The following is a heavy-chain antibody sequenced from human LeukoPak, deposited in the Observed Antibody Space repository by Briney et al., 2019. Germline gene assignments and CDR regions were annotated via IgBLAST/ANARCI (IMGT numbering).Heavy chain of an antibody. Sequence: GRSLRLSCAASGFTFDDYAMHWVRQAPGKGLEWVSGISWNSGSIGYADSVKGRFTISRDNAKNSLYLQMNSLRAEDTAVYYCARVRGSRNFYFGAFDMWGQGTVVTVSS. CDR2: ISWNSGSI. J-gene: IGHJ3*02. CDR3: ARVRGSRNFYFGAFDM. D-gene: IGHD3-10*01. CDR1: GFTFDDYA. V-gene: IGHV3-9*01.